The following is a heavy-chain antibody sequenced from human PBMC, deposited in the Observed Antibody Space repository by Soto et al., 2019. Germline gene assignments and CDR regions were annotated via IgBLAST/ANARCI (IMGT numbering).Heavy chain of an antibody. CDR3: ARDRQSSGWLDAFDI. Sequence: EVQLVESGGGLVQPGGSLRLSCAASGFTVSSNYMSWVRQAPGKGLEWVSVIFTGGSTYYADSVKGRFTISRHSSMNTVYLQMDSLRAEDTAVYYCARDRQSSGWLDAFDIWGQGTMFTVSS. CDR2: IFTGGST. J-gene: IGHJ3*02. D-gene: IGHD6-19*01. CDR1: GFTVSSNY. V-gene: IGHV3-53*04.